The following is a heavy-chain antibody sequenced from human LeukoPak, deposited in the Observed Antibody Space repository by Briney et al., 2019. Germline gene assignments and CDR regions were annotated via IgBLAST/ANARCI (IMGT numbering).Heavy chain of an antibody. Sequence: SGTLSLTCAVSGGSIINSNWWSWVRQPPGKGLEWIGEIDHSGSTSYNPSLKSRVTMSVDRSQNQFSLKLSSVTAADTAVYYCARLPYCTGTSCYTGNWFDPWGQGTLVTVSS. J-gene: IGHJ5*02. D-gene: IGHD2-2*02. V-gene: IGHV4-4*02. CDR3: ARLPYCTGTSCYTGNWFDP. CDR2: IDHSGST. CDR1: GGSIINSNW.